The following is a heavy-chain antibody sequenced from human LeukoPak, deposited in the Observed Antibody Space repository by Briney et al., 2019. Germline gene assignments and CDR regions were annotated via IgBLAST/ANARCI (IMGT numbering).Heavy chain of an antibody. V-gene: IGHV1-69*13. D-gene: IGHD6-6*01. CDR2: IIPIFGTA. J-gene: IGHJ4*02. CDR3: ARDLGPYSSFRSLYYFDY. CDR1: GGTFSSYA. Sequence: GASVKVSCKASGGTFSSYAISWVRQAPGQGLEWMGGIIPIFGTANYAQKFQGRVTITADESTSTAYMELSSLRSEDTAVYYCARDLGPYSSFRSLYYFDYWGQGTLVTVSS.